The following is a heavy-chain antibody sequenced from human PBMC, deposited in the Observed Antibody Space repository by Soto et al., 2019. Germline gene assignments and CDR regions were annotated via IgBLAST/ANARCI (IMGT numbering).Heavy chain of an antibody. CDR1: GYTFTSYD. J-gene: IGHJ5*02. Sequence: ASVKVSCKASGYTFTSYDINWVRQATGQGLEWMGWMNPNSGNTGYAQKFQGRVTMTRNTSISTAYMELSSLRSEDTAVYYCARGRYYDFWSGYYRFNWFDPWGQGTPVTVSS. CDR3: ARGRYYDFWSGYYRFNWFDP. V-gene: IGHV1-8*01. CDR2: MNPNSGNT. D-gene: IGHD3-3*01.